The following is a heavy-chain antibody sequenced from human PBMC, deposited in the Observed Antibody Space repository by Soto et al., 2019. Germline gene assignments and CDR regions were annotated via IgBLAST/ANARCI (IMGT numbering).Heavy chain of an antibody. CDR1: GGSISSSSYY. CDR3: ASVGEASDDVFDY. Sequence: LSLTCTVSGGSISSSSYYWGWIRQPPGKGLEWIGSIYYSGSTYYNPSLKSRVTISVDTSKNQFSLKLSSVTAADTAVYYCASVGEASDDVFDYWGQGTLVTVSS. CDR2: IYYSGST. V-gene: IGHV4-39*01. J-gene: IGHJ4*02. D-gene: IGHD3-16*01.